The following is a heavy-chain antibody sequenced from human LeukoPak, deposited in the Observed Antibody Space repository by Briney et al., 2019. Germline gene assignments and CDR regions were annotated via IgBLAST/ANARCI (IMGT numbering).Heavy chain of an antibody. CDR3: ARDRRESSKPNDAFDI. V-gene: IGHV4-59*01. J-gene: IGHJ3*02. Sequence: SETLSLTXSVSGGSISSYYWSWIGQTPGKGLGWLGYMYYTGSTNYNPSLESRVTISVDTSKKQLSLKLSSVTAADTAVYYCARDRRESSKPNDAFDIWGQGTMVTVSS. D-gene: IGHD4-11*01. CDR2: MYYTGST. CDR1: GGSISSYY.